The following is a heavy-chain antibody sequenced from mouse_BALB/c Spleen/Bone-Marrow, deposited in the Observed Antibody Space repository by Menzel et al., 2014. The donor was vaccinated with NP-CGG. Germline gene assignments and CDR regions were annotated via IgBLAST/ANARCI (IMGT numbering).Heavy chain of an antibody. CDR1: GYTFTNYW. V-gene: IGHV1S132*01. J-gene: IGHJ2*01. Sequence: VQLQQSGAELVKPGASVKLSCKPSGYTFTNYWIQWVKQRPGQGLGWIGEIFPGIGTTYYNEKFKGKATLTIDTSSSTAFMQLSSPTSEDSAVYFWARGGNYGDWGQGTTLTVSS. CDR2: IFPGIGTT. D-gene: IGHD2-1*01. CDR3: ARGGNYGD.